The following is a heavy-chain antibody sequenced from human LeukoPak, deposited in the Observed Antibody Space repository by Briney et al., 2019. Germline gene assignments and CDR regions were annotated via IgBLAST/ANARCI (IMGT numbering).Heavy chain of an antibody. J-gene: IGHJ4*02. D-gene: IGHD3-22*01. V-gene: IGHV3-23*01. CDR1: GFTFSNYD. Sequence: GGSLRLSCEASGFTFSNYDMIWVRQAPGKGLEWVSIISGSGGSTYYGDSVKGRFTISRDNSKNTLYLQMNSLRVEDTAVYFCAKDASTIVVAITLGYWGQGTLVTVSS. CDR3: AKDASTIVVAITLGY. CDR2: ISGSGGST.